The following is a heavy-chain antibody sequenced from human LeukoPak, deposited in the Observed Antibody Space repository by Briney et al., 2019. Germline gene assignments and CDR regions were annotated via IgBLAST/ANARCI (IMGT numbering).Heavy chain of an antibody. J-gene: IGHJ4*02. CDR3: ASDGGDFSRPY. D-gene: IGHD3-16*01. Sequence: GGSLRLSCLTSGFTLSTNAMSWVRQAPGKGLEWISGISGSGASTYYADSVKGRFTISRDDSRNTLYLQMNSLRAEDTAVYYCASDGGDFSRPYWGQGTLVTVSS. CDR2: ISGSGAST. V-gene: IGHV3-23*01. CDR1: GFTLSTNA.